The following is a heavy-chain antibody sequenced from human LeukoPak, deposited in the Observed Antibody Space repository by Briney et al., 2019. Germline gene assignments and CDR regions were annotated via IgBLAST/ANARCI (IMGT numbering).Heavy chain of an antibody. CDR1: GGSISSGDYY. CDR3: ARVGVSSNWFDP. Sequence: PSETLSLTCTVSGGSISSGDYYWSRIRQPPGKGLEWIGYIYYSGGTYYNPSLKSRVTISVDTSKNQFSLKLSSVTAADTAVYYCARVGVSSNWFDPWGQGTLVTVSS. D-gene: IGHD3-3*01. J-gene: IGHJ5*02. CDR2: IYYSGGT. V-gene: IGHV4-30-4*01.